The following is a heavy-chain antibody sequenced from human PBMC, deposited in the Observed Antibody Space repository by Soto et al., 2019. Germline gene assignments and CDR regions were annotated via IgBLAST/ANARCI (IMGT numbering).Heavy chain of an antibody. V-gene: IGHV4-39*01. CDR1: GGSISSSSYY. CDR2: IYYSGST. D-gene: IGHD3-22*01. CDR3: ARHKAYYDGNAFDL. Sequence: QLQLQESGPGLVKPSETLSLTCTVSGGSISSSSYYWGWIRQPPGKGLEWIGSIYYSGSTYYNPSLKSRVTISVDTSKNQFSLKLSSVTAADTAVYYCARHKAYYDGNAFDLWGQGTMVTVSS. J-gene: IGHJ3*01.